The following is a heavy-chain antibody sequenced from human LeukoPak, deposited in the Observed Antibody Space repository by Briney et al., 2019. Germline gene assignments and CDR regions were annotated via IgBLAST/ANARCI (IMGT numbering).Heavy chain of an antibody. Sequence: SQTLSLTCAVSGGSISSGGYSWSWIRQLPGKGLEWIGYIYNSGSTDYNPSLKSRLTISVDTSKNQFSLKLSSVTAADTAVYYCARDRRVTIFGVVTHRWFDPWGQGTLVTVSS. J-gene: IGHJ5*02. CDR3: ARDRRVTIFGVVTHRWFDP. D-gene: IGHD3-3*01. CDR2: IYNSGST. V-gene: IGHV4-31*11. CDR1: GGSISSGGYS.